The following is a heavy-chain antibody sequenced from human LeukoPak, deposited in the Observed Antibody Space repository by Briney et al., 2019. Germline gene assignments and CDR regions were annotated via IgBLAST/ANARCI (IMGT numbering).Heavy chain of an antibody. CDR3: ARGYSYYFDY. V-gene: IGHV4-59*01. CDR2: IYSSGST. J-gene: IGHJ4*02. CDR1: GGSISSYY. D-gene: IGHD5-18*01. Sequence: PSETLSLTCTVSGGSISSYYWSWIRQPPGEGLEWIGYIYSSGSTNYNPSLKSRVTISVDTSKSQFSLKLSSVSAADTAVYYCARGYSYYFDYWGQGTLVTVSS.